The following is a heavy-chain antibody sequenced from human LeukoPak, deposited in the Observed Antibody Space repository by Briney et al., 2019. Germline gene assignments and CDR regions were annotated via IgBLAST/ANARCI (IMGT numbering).Heavy chain of an antibody. V-gene: IGHV3-23*01. CDR3: AKDRIAGASHAFDM. CDR2: ISVSTGST. Sequence: GGSLRPSCAASGFTFSSYAMTWVRQAPGKGLEWVSGISVSTGSTYYADSVKGRFTISGDKSKNTVYLQMNSLRAEDTAVYYCAKDRIAGASHAFDMWGQGTMVTVSS. D-gene: IGHD6-13*01. CDR1: GFTFSSYA. J-gene: IGHJ3*02.